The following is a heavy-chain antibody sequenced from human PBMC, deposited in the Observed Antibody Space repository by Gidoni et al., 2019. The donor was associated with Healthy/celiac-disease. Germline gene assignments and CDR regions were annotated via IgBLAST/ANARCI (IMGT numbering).Heavy chain of an antibody. D-gene: IGHD3-10*01. Sequence: EVQLVESGGGLVKPGGSLRLSCAASGFTFSSYSMNWVRQAPGKGLEGVSSIISSSSYIYYADSVKGRFTISRDNAKNSLYLQMNSLRAEDTAVYYCARDMELQEFYYYYGMDVWGQGTTVTVSS. V-gene: IGHV3-21*01. CDR2: IISSSSYI. J-gene: IGHJ6*02. CDR3: ARDMELQEFYYYYGMDV. CDR1: GFTFSSYS.